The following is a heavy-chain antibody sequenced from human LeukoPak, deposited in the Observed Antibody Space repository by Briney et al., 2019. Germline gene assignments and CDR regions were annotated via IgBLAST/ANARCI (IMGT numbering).Heavy chain of an antibody. CDR1: GFTISTYW. Sequence: PGGSLRLSYAASGFTISTYWMSWVRQAPGKGLEWVASIKEDGSEKYYVDSVKGRFTISRDNARNSLYLQMNSLSADETAVYYCARDKAMGATTGSVFDYWGQGTLVTVSS. D-gene: IGHD1-26*01. V-gene: IGHV3-7*03. CDR3: ARDKAMGATTGSVFDY. J-gene: IGHJ4*02. CDR2: IKEDGSEK.